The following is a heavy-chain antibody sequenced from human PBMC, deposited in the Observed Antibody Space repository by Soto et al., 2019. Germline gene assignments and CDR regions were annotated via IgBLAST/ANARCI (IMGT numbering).Heavy chain of an antibody. D-gene: IGHD6-19*01. CDR3: ARGGYSSAWYYFDY. V-gene: IGHV3-13*01. CDR1: GFTFSSYD. J-gene: IGHJ4*02. CDR2: IGTAGDS. Sequence: EVQLVESGGGLVQPGGFLRLSCAASGFTFSSYDMHWVRQVTGKGLEWVSGIGTAGDSYYAGSVKGRFTISREDAKKSLDLEMNNVRGGDTAVYYCARGGYSSAWYYFDYWGQGILVTVSS.